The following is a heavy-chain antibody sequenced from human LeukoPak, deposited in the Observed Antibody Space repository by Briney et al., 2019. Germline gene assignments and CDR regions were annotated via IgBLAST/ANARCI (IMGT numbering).Heavy chain of an antibody. J-gene: IGHJ5*02. CDR1: GYTFTSYG. Sequence: GASVKVSCKASGYTFTSYGISWVRQAPGQGLEWMGWISAYNGNTNYAQKLQGRVTMTTDTSTSTAYMELRSLRSDDTAVYYCARAVSAYDSSGYSRRFDPWGQGTLVTVSS. D-gene: IGHD3-22*01. CDR2: ISAYNGNT. V-gene: IGHV1-18*01. CDR3: ARAVSAYDSSGYSRRFDP.